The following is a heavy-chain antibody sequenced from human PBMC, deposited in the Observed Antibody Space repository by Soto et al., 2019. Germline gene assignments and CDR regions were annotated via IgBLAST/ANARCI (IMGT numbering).Heavy chain of an antibody. CDR3: AKVYPRGGGLYFDY. J-gene: IGHJ4*02. CDR1: GFTFSSYA. D-gene: IGHD3-16*01. V-gene: IGHV3-23*01. CDR2: INGSGGST. Sequence: GGSLRLSCAASGFTFSSYAMSWVRQAPGKGLEWVSAINGSGGSTYYADSVKGRLTISRDNSKNTLYLQMNSLRAEDTAVYYCAKVYPRGGGLYFDYWGQGTLVTVSS.